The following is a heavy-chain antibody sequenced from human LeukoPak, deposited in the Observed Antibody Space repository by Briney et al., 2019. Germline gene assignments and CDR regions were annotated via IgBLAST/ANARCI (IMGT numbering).Heavy chain of an antibody. D-gene: IGHD3-22*01. J-gene: IGHJ5*02. Sequence: SETLSLTCTVSGGSISSGDYYWSWIRQPPGKGLEWIGYIYYSGSTYYNPSLKSRVTISVDTSKSQFSLKLSSVTAADTAVYYCAREKSTGYWFDPWGQGTLVTVSS. V-gene: IGHV4-30-4*08. CDR3: AREKSTGYWFDP. CDR2: IYYSGST. CDR1: GGSISSGDYY.